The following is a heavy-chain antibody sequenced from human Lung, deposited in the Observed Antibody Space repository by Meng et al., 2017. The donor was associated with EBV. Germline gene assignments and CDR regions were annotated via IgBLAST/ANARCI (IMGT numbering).Heavy chain of an antibody. CDR2: IDPNTGNP. Sequence: QLVQSGSVLKQPGVSVKVSCRPSGYTFTSYAINWVRQAPGQGPDWMGWIDPNTGNPTYDQGFTGRFVFSLDTSVSTAYLQINSLRADDTAVYYCARDSPLDGYSLLDYWGQGTLVTVSS. V-gene: IGHV7-4-1*02. CDR3: ARDSPLDGYSLLDY. D-gene: IGHD5-24*01. J-gene: IGHJ4*02. CDR1: GYTFTSYA.